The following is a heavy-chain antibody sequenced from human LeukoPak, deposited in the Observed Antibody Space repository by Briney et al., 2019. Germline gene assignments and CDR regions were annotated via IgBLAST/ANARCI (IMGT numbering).Heavy chain of an antibody. D-gene: IGHD6-6*01. V-gene: IGHV4-39*07. J-gene: IGHJ3*02. Sequence: PSETLSLTCTDSGGSISSSSYYWGWLRQPPGKGLEWIGSIYYSGSTYYNPSLKSRVTISVDTSKNQFSLKLSSVTAADTAVYYCAGAGGGSSSELDAFDIWGQGTMVTVSS. CDR3: AGAGGGSSSELDAFDI. CDR2: IYYSGST. CDR1: GGSISSSSYY.